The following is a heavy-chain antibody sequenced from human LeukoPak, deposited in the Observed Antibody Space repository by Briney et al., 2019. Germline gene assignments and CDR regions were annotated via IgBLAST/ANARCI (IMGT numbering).Heavy chain of an antibody. CDR1: GVSFSGYH. V-gene: IGHV4-34*01. CDR2: INHSGST. D-gene: IGHD2-2*01. J-gene: IGHJ4*02. CDR3: ARGSYCSSTSCSPYYFDY. Sequence: SETLSLTCAVYGVSFSGYHWSWIRQHPGKGPEGIGEINHSGSTNYNPPLTSRVIISVDTSKNQFSLKLSSVTAADTAVYYCARGSYCSSTSCSPYYFDYWGQGTLVTVSS.